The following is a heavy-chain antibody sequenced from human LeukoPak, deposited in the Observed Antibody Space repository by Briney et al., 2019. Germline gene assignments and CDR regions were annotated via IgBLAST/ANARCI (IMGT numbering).Heavy chain of an antibody. CDR2: IYSGDNT. J-gene: IGHJ4*02. Sequence: GGSLRLSCAASGFTVSNNYMSWVRQAPGKGLEWVSVIYSGDNTYYVESVKGRFTISRDNTKNTLFLQMNRLRAEDTAVYYCAGRRVLDASFDYWGQGTLVTVSS. CDR1: GFTVSNNY. D-gene: IGHD3-16*01. V-gene: IGHV3-66*02. CDR3: AGRRVLDASFDY.